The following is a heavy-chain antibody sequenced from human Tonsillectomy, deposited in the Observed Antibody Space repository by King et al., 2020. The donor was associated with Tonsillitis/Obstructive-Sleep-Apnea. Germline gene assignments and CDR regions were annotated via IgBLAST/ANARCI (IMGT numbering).Heavy chain of an antibody. CDR2: ISYDGSDK. J-gene: IGHJ4*02. D-gene: IGHD4-17*01. Sequence: VQLVESGGGVVQPGRSLRLSCAASGFAFSSYGMHWVRQAPGKGLEWVAIISYDGSDKDYADSVKGRFTISRDNSKNTLYLQMNSLRSEDTAVYYCAKELWGGDSGGYWGQGTLVTVSS. V-gene: IGHV3-30*18. CDR1: GFAFSSYG. CDR3: AKELWGGDSGGY.